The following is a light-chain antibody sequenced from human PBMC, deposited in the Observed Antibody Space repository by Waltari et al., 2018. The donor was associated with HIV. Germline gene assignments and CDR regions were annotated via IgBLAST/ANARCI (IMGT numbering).Light chain of an antibody. J-gene: IGKJ2*01. CDR2: KTS. CDR3: MQALQAYS. CDR1: DGYKY. Sequence: DGYKYLDWYQQKPGQSPLLLIYKTSNRASGVSDRFSVSASGTDFTLRSSRVEAEDVGVYYCMQALQAYSFGQGTKLEIK. V-gene: IGKV2-28*01.